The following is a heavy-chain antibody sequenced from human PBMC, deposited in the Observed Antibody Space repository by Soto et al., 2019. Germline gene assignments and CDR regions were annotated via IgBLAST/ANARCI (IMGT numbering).Heavy chain of an antibody. CDR3: ARDEVGSGWTRYYYGMAV. CDR1: GFTFSSYS. CDR2: ISSSSSYI. D-gene: IGHD6-19*01. V-gene: IGHV3-21*01. Sequence: GGSLRLSCAASGFTFSSYSMDWVRQAPGKGLEWVSSISSSSSYIYYADSVKGRFTISRDNAKNSLYLQMNSLRAEDTAVYYCARDEVGSGWTRYYYGMAVWGQGTTVTVSS. J-gene: IGHJ6*02.